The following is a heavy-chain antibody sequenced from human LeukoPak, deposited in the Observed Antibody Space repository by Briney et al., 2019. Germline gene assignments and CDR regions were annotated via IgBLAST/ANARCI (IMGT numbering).Heavy chain of an antibody. CDR3: ARVSGTSSSTGGY. Sequence: SETLSLTCTVSGGSISSSSYYWGWIRQPPGEGLEWIGSFYYSGSTYYNPSLKSRVTISVDTSKNQFSLKLSSVTAADTAVYYCARVSGTSSSTGGYWGQGTLVTVSS. CDR1: GGSISSSSYY. CDR2: FYYSGST. D-gene: IGHD6-6*01. J-gene: IGHJ4*02. V-gene: IGHV4-39*07.